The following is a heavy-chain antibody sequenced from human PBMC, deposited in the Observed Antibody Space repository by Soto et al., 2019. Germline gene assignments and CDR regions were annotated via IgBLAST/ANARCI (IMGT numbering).Heavy chain of an antibody. D-gene: IGHD2-15*01. CDR2: IIPIFGTA. Sequence: SVKVSCKASGGTFSSYAISWVRQAPGQGLEWMGGIIPIFGTANYAQKIQGRVTITADESTSTAYMELSSLRSEDTAVYYCARDGRYCSGGSCYSLDYWGQGTLVTVSP. CDR3: ARDGRYCSGGSCYSLDY. CDR1: GGTFSSYA. J-gene: IGHJ4*02. V-gene: IGHV1-69*13.